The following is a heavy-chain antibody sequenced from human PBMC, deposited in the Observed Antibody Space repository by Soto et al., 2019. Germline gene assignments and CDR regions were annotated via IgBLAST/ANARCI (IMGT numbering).Heavy chain of an antibody. D-gene: IGHD3-3*01. CDR1: GYTFTSYG. J-gene: IGHJ3*02. CDR2: ISAYNGNT. V-gene: IGHV1-18*01. CDR3: ARERFWSGYPRIADAFDI. Sequence: GASVKVSCKASGYTFTSYGISWVRQAPGQGLEWMGWISAYNGNTNYAQKLQGRVTMTTDTSTSTAYMELRSLRSDDTAVYYCARERFWSGYPRIADAFDIWGQGTMVTVSS.